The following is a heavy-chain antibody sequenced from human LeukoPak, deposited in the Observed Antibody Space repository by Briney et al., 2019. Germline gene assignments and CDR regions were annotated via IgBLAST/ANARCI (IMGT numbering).Heavy chain of an antibody. CDR1: GDTVSNTRSA. V-gene: IGHV6-1*01. CDR3: ARVNSWTEEPDTGFDY. Sequence: SQTLSLTCAISGDTVSNTRSAWNWIRQSPSRGLEWLGRTYYGSKWYTDYAVSVKSRITINPDTSKNQFSLHLNSVTPEDTAVYYCARVNSWTEEPDTGFDYWGQGTLVTVSS. D-gene: IGHD1-14*01. CDR2: TYYGSKWYT. J-gene: IGHJ4*02.